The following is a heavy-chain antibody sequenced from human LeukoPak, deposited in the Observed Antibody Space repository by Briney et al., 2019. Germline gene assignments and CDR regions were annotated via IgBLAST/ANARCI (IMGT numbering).Heavy chain of an antibody. V-gene: IGHV3-48*03. CDR2: ISSSGSTI. CDR1: GFTFGDYA. J-gene: IGHJ4*02. CDR3: AKTARVPDY. Sequence: GGSLRLSCTASGFTFGDYAMNWVRQAPGKGLEWVSYISSSGSTIYYADSVKGRFTISRDNAKNSLYLQMNSLRAEDTAVYYCAKTARVPDYWGQGTQVTVSS. D-gene: IGHD6-6*01.